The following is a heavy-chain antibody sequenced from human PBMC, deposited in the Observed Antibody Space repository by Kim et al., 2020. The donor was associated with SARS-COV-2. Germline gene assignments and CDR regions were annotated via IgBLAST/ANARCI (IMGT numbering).Heavy chain of an antibody. J-gene: IGHJ4*02. Sequence: RYSPSFHGQVTISADKSISTAYLQWSSLKASDTAMYYCARLKAVTTVPKYWGQGTLVTVSS. V-gene: IGHV5-51*01. D-gene: IGHD4-17*01. CDR3: ARLKAVTTVPKY.